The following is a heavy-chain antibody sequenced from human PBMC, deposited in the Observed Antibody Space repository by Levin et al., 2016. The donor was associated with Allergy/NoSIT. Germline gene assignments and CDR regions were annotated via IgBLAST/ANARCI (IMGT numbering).Heavy chain of an antibody. CDR2: VNQSGRTY. V-gene: IGHV4-34*01. Sequence: SETLSLTCGIHGGSLSNNYWTWVRQPPGKGLEWIGEVNQSGRTYNYSPSLKSRVTISVDTSKNQFSLTLSTVTAADTAVYFCARIPLYFQGFDIWGQGALVTVSS. D-gene: IGHD3-9*01. CDR1: GGSLSNNY. J-gene: IGHJ4*02. CDR3: ARIPLYFQGFDI.